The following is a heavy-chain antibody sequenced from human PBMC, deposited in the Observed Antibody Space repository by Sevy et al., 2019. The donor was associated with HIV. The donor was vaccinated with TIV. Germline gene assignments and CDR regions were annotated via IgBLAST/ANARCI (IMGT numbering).Heavy chain of an antibody. J-gene: IGHJ4*02. Sequence: GGSLRLSCATSAFTFSTYYMNWVRQAPGKGLEWVSSISSGGDTISYAEPVRGRFTISRDNAKNSLYLQMNSLRAEDTAVYYCARSVVIRLPRGGYFDYWGQGTLVTVSS. V-gene: IGHV3-48*04. CDR2: ISSGGDTI. D-gene: IGHD2-21*01. CDR1: AFTFSTYY. CDR3: ARSVVIRLPRGGYFDY.